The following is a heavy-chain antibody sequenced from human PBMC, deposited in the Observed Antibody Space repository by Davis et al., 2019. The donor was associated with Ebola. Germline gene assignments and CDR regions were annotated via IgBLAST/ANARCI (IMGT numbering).Heavy chain of an antibody. CDR3: AKVDSYSSSYDLDNDYYFYYGMDV. Sequence: GESLKISCAASGFTFSSYGMHWVRQAPGKGLEWVAVISYDGSNKYYADSVKGRFTISRDNSKNTLYLQMNSLRTEDKAAYYCAKVDSYSSSYDLDNDYYFYYGMDVWGQGTTVTVSS. D-gene: IGHD6-13*01. J-gene: IGHJ6*02. V-gene: IGHV3-30*18. CDR2: ISYDGSNK. CDR1: GFTFSSYG.